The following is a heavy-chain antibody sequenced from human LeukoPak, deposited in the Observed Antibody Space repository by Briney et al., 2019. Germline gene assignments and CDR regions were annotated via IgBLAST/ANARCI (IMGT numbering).Heavy chain of an antibody. Sequence: SVKVSCKLLGGTFSSFAVSWVRQAPGQGLEWMGRIIPLLDITNYAQRFQGRLTVTADKSTTTAYMDLSNLTSDDTAVYYCARGGRVVATLDYWGQGTLVTVSS. CDR1: GGTFSSFA. J-gene: IGHJ4*02. CDR3: ARGGRVVATLDY. V-gene: IGHV1-69*04. D-gene: IGHD2-15*01. CDR2: IIPLLDIT.